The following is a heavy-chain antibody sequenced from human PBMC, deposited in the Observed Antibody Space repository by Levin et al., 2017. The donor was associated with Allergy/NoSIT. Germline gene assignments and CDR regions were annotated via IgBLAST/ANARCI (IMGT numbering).Heavy chain of an antibody. CDR2: IKQDGSEK. CDR3: AREHSGYDIYYYYGMDV. V-gene: IGHV3-7*01. CDR1: GFTFSNYW. J-gene: IGHJ6*02. Sequence: GGSLRLSCAASGFTFSNYWMTWVRQAPGKGLEWVANIKQDGSEKYYVDSVEGRFTISRDNAKNSLYLQMTSLRAEDTAVYYCAREHSGYDIYYYYGMDVWGQGTTVTVSS. D-gene: IGHD5-12*01.